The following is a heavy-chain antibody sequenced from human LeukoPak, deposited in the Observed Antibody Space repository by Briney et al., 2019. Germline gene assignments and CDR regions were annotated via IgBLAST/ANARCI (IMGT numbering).Heavy chain of an antibody. CDR1: VYTFNLFG. D-gene: IGHD2-15*01. CDR2: ISGYNGDT. V-gene: IGHV1-18*01. Sequence: GASVKVSCKASVYTFNLFGFSWVRQVPGQGLEWVGWISGYNGDTNYAQNFQGRVTMTTDTSRSTAYMELRSLTSDDTAIYFCARDRDIVAERRTRLHYWGQGTLVIVSS. J-gene: IGHJ4*02. CDR3: ARDRDIVAERRTRLHY.